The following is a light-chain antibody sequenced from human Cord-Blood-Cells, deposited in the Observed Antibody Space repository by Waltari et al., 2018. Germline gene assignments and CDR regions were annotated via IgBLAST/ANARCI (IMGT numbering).Light chain of an antibody. V-gene: IGKV1-5*03. CDR1: QSISNL. Sequence: DLQMTQSPSTLSASVGDRVTITCRASQSISNLLAWYQQKPGKAPKLLIYKASSLESGLPSRFSGSGSGTEFTLTISSLQPDDFVTYYCQQYNSYSSFGQGTKLEIK. CDR3: QQYNSYSS. J-gene: IGKJ2*03. CDR2: KAS.